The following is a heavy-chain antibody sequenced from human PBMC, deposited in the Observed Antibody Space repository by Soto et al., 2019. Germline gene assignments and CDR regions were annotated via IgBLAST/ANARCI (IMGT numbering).Heavy chain of an antibody. CDR2: IRNKVKTYAT. V-gene: IGHV3-73*02. Sequence: EVQLVESGGGLVQPGGSLKLSCAASGFTFTDSAIHWVRQASGKGPEWVGRIRNKVKTYATAYAASVKGRFTISSDDATVTTDLQMNCLKPEDTAVYYCSRRRAVTATDPLDYWGQGTLVTVSS. J-gene: IGHJ4*02. CDR3: SRRRAVTATDPLDY. D-gene: IGHD2-21*02. CDR1: GFTFTDSA.